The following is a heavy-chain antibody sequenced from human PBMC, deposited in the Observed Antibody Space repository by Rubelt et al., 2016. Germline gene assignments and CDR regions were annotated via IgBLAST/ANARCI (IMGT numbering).Heavy chain of an antibody. Sequence: GKGLEWVSYISSSSSYTNYADSVKGRFTVSRDSSKNTLYLQMNSLRAEDTAVYYCAKAWIRLWNFENWGQGTLVTVSS. J-gene: IGHJ4*02. V-gene: IGHV3-11*03. CDR3: AKAWIRLWNFEN. CDR2: ISSSSSYT. D-gene: IGHD5-18*01.